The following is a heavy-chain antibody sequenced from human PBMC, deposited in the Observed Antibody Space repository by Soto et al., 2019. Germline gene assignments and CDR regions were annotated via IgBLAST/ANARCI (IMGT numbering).Heavy chain of an antibody. V-gene: IGHV3-48*01. CDR3: ARDRRVGPAAPFDY. CDR1: GFTFSSYS. D-gene: IGHD2-2*01. CDR2: ISSSSSTI. J-gene: IGHJ4*02. Sequence: EVQLVESGGGLVQPGGSLRLSCAASGFTFSSYSMNWVRQAPGKGLEWVSYISSSSSTIYYADSVKGRFTISRDNAKNSLYLQMNSLRAEDTAVYYCARDRRVGPAAPFDYWGQGTLVTVSS.